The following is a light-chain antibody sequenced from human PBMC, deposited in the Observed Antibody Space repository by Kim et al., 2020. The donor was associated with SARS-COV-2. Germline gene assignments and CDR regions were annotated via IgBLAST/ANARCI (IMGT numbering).Light chain of an antibody. Sequence: EIVLTQSPATLSLSPGERATLSCRASQSVRGYVAWYQQKPGQAPRLLIYDASNRATGIPGRFSGSGSGTDYALTISSLDPEDFALYYCQQRSEWPITFGQGTRMEIK. CDR1: QSVRGY. CDR2: DAS. V-gene: IGKV3-11*01. J-gene: IGKJ5*01. CDR3: QQRSEWPIT.